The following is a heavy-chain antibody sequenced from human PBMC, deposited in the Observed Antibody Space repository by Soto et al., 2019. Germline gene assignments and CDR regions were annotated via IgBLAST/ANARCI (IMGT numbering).Heavy chain of an antibody. J-gene: IGHJ4*02. D-gene: IGHD2-15*01. Sequence: PSETLSLTCAASGVSISSGGYSWSWLRQPPGQGREWIEYFDYSGSTNYTPSIKSRITISVEKTKSQFALKLGSVSGADTAVYYCARWYGGTFDYWGQGTLVTVSS. CDR3: ARWYGGTFDY. CDR2: FDYSGST. CDR1: GVSISSGGYS. V-gene: IGHV4-61*05.